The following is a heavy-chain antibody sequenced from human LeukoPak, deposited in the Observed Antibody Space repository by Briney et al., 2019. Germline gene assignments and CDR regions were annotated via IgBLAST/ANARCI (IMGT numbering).Heavy chain of an antibody. Sequence: GGSLRLSCAASGFTFSSYAMSWVRQAPGKGLEWVSAISGSGGSTYYADSVKGRFTISRDNSKNTLYLQMNSLRAEDTAVYYCAKSRAVAGTYYYYMDVWGKGTTVTVSS. D-gene: IGHD6-19*01. CDR1: GFTFSSYA. J-gene: IGHJ6*03. CDR2: ISGSGGST. CDR3: AKSRAVAGTYYYYMDV. V-gene: IGHV3-23*01.